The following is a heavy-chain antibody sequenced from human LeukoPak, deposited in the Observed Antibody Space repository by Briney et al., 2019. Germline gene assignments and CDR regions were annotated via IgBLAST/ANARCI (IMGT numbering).Heavy chain of an antibody. Sequence: SVKVSCKASGGTFSIYAISWVGQAPGQGLEWMGGIIPIFGTANYAQKFQGRVTITADESTSTAYTELSSLRSEDTAVYYCARGYCSGGSCYREEYYFDYWGQGTLFTVFS. J-gene: IGHJ4*02. CDR3: ARGYCSGGSCYREEYYFDY. D-gene: IGHD2-15*01. CDR1: GGTFSIYA. CDR2: IIPIFGTA. V-gene: IGHV1-69*13.